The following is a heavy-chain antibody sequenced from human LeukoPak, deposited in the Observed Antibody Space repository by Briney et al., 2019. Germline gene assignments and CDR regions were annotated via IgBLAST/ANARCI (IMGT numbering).Heavy chain of an antibody. D-gene: IGHD4-17*01. V-gene: IGHV4-61*02. CDR2: IQTSGRV. CDR1: GGSVTSGPNY. Sequence: SETLSLTCSVSGGSVTSGPNYWNWIRRPAGRGLEWIGRIQTSGRVNYSPSLKSRVTVYLDTPKNLVSLQLTSVTAADTAVYYCARDRGNGDYGDYFDSWGEGTQVTVSS. CDR3: ARDRGNGDYGDYFDS. J-gene: IGHJ4*02.